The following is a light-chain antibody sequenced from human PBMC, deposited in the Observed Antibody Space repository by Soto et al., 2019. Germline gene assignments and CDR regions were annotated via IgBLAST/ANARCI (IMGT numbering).Light chain of an antibody. J-gene: IGLJ1*01. V-gene: IGLV1-47*01. CDR3: QSYDSSLSAHYV. Sequence: QSLLTQPPSASGTPGQRVTISCSGSSSNIGSNYVYWYQQLPGTAPKLLIYRNNQRPSGVPDRFSGSKSGTSASLAITGLQADDEADYYCQSYDSSLSAHYVFGTGTKVNVL. CDR2: RNN. CDR1: SSNIGSNY.